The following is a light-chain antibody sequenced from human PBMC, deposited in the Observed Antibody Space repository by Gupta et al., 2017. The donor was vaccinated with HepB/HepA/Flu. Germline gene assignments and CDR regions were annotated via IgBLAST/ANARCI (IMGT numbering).Light chain of an antibody. Sequence: SYALPQPPSVSVSPGQTARITCSGDALPKKYAYWYQQKSGQAPVLVIYEDSKRPSGIPERFSGSSSGTRATLTISGAQVEDEADYYCYSTDSSGNHGVFGGGTKLTVL. CDR1: ALPKKY. CDR2: EDS. J-gene: IGLJ3*02. CDR3: YSTDSSGNHGV. V-gene: IGLV3-10*01.